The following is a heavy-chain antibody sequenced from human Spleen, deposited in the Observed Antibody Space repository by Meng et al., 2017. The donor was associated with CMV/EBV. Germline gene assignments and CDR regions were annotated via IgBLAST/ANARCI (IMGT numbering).Heavy chain of an antibody. J-gene: IGHJ5*02. Sequence: SGFTFSDYYMSWIRQAPGKGLEWVSYISSSGSTIYYADSVKGRFTISRDNAKNSLYLQMNRLRAEDTAVYYCARDLRSLTSIAVGFDPWGQGTLVTVSS. CDR3: ARDLRSLTSIAVGFDP. CDR1: GFTFSDYY. CDR2: ISSSGSTI. D-gene: IGHD6-19*01. V-gene: IGHV3-11*04.